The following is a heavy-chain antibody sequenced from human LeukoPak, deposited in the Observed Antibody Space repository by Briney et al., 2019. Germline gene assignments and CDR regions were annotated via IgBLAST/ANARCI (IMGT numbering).Heavy chain of an antibody. Sequence: GGSLRLSCAASGFTFSSYSMNWVRQAPGKGLEWVSSISSSSSYIYYADSVKGRFTISRDNAKNSLYLQMNSLRAEDTAVYYCARDQPHEGDYAAFYYWGQGTLVTVSS. J-gene: IGHJ4*02. CDR3: ARDQPHEGDYAAFYY. CDR1: GFTFSSYS. D-gene: IGHD4-17*01. V-gene: IGHV3-21*01. CDR2: ISSSSSYI.